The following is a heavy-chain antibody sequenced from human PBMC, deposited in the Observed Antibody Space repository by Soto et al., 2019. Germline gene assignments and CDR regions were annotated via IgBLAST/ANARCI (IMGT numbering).Heavy chain of an antibody. CDR3: AKDWGTYYDFWSGYSQDYYYGMDV. J-gene: IGHJ6*02. CDR1: GFTFSSYA. D-gene: IGHD3-3*01. Sequence: AGGSLRLSYAASGFTFSSYAMSWVRQSPGEGLEWVSAISGSGGSTYYADSVKGRFTISRDNSKNTLYLQMNSLRAEDTAVYYCAKDWGTYYDFWSGYSQDYYYGMDVWGQGTTVTVSS. V-gene: IGHV3-23*01. CDR2: ISGSGGST.